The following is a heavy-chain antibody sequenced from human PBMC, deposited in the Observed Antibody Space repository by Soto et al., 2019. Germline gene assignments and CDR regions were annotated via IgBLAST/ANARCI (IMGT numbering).Heavy chain of an antibody. CDR1: GGTFSSYA. CDR3: AREVRVRGFAFDI. CDR2: IIPIFGTA. Sequence: SVKVSCKVSGGTFSSYAISWVRQAPGQGLEWMGGIIPIFGTANYAQKFQGRVTITADESTSTAYMELSSLRSEDTAVYYCAREVRVRGFAFDIWGQGTMVTVSS. J-gene: IGHJ3*02. D-gene: IGHD3-3*01. V-gene: IGHV1-69*13.